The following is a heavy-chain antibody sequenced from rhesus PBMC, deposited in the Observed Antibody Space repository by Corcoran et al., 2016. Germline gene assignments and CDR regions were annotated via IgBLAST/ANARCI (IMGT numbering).Heavy chain of an antibody. Sequence: QVQLQESGPGVVKPSETLSLTCAVSGGSISDSYRWSWIRQPPGKGLEWIGYIYVSSTSTNYNPSLKSRVTISKDTSKNQFSLKLSSVTAADTAVYYCARACTGSGCYSYVGFDYWGQGVLVTVSS. CDR1: GGSISDSYR. D-gene: IGHD2-21*01. CDR3: ARACTGSGCYSYVGFDY. CDR2: IYVSSTST. J-gene: IGHJ4*01. V-gene: IGHV4S10*01.